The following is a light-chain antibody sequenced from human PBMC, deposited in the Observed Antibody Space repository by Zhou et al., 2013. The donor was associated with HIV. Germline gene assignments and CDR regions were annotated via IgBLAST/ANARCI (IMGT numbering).Light chain of an antibody. J-gene: IGKJ3*01. Sequence: DIQVTQSPSSLSAYVGDSVTITCRASQNISTYLNWYQQKPGKAPKLLIYLASTLQSGVPSKFSGSGSGTEFTLTITSLQTDDFATYYCQQSYTTPRTFGPGTTVDV. CDR1: QNISTY. CDR3: QQSYTTPRT. V-gene: IGKV1-39*01. CDR2: LAS.